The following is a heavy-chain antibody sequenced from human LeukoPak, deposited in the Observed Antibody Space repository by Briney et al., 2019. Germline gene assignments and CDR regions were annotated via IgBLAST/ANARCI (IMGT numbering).Heavy chain of an antibody. CDR3: ARQILGTTLYFDY. V-gene: IGHV4-59*08. J-gene: IGHJ4*02. Sequence: SETLSLTCTVSGGSISRYYWSWIRQPPGKGLEWMGYIYYIGTTNYNPSLKSRVTISVDTSKNQFSLSLSSVTAADTAVYYCARQILGTTLYFDYWGQGTLVTVSS. CDR1: GGSISRYY. D-gene: IGHD1-26*01. CDR2: IYYIGTT.